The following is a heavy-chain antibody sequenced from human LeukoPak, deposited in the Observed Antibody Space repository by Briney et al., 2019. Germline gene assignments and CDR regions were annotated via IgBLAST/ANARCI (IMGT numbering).Heavy chain of an antibody. CDR3: ARGPPSWGYDY. D-gene: IGHD2-2*01. CDR1: GYTFTSYD. V-gene: IGHV1-8*01. CDR2: MSPNSGDT. Sequence: EASVKVSCKASGYTFTSYDFNWVRQATGQRPEWMGWMSPNSGDTGYAQKFQDRVTMTRNTSISTAYMELSSLRSDDTAVYYCARGPPSWGYDYWGPGTLVTVSS. J-gene: IGHJ4*02.